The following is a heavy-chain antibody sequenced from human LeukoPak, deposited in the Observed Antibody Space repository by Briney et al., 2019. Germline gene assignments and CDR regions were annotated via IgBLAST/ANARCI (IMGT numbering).Heavy chain of an antibody. CDR1: GFTFNKAW. Sequence: GGSLRLSCAASGFTFNKAWMTWVRQAPGKGLEWVGRLKSKTDGGTTDYAAPVKGRFTILRDDSRNMLYLQMNNLKTEDTAVYYCTTQVGATAVFFNSFDYWGQGILVVVSS. D-gene: IGHD1-26*01. CDR3: TTQVGATAVFFNSFDY. V-gene: IGHV3-15*01. J-gene: IGHJ4*02. CDR2: LKSKTDGGTT.